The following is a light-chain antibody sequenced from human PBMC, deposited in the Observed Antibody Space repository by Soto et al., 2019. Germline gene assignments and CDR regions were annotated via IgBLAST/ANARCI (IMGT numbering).Light chain of an antibody. CDR1: SSDVGGYNY. J-gene: IGLJ1*01. CDR3: SSYAGSDNYV. V-gene: IGLV2-8*01. Sequence: QSALTQPPSASGSPGQSVTISCTGTSSDVGGYNYVSWYQQHPGKAPKLMIYEVTKRPSGVPDRVSGSKSGNTASLTVSGLHAEDEADYYCSSYAGSDNYVFGTGTKVTVL. CDR2: EVT.